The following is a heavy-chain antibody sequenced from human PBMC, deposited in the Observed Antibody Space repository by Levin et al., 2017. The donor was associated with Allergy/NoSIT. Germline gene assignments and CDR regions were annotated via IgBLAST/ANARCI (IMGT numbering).Heavy chain of an antibody. Sequence: GGSLRLSCAASGFTFSTYWMSWVRQAPGKGLEWVANIKEDGSEKYYVDSVKDRFTISRDNAKNSLYLQMSSLRLEDTAVYYCALSITVFDNWGQGTLVTVSS. V-gene: IGHV3-7*01. CDR2: IKEDGSEK. CDR1: GFTFSTYW. D-gene: IGHD3-10*01. J-gene: IGHJ4*02. CDR3: ALSITVFDN.